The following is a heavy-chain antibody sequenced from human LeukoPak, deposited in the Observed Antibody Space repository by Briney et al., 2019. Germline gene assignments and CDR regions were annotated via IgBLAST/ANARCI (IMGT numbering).Heavy chain of an antibody. CDR3: ARGLRGYSYGMVDY. J-gene: IGHJ4*02. Sequence: ASVKVSCKPSGYTFTSYGISWVRQAPGQGLEWMGWISAYNGNTNYAQKLQGRVTMTTDTSTSTAYMELRSLRSDDTAVYYCARGLRGYSYGMVDYWGQGTLVTVSS. CDR1: GYTFTSYG. CDR2: ISAYNGNT. V-gene: IGHV1-18*04. D-gene: IGHD5-18*01.